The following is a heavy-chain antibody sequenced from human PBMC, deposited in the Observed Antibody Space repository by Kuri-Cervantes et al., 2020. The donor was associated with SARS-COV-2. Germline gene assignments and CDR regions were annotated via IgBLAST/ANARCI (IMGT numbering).Heavy chain of an antibody. D-gene: IGHD6-13*01. Sequence: GESLKISCAASGFTFSSYGMHWVRQAPGKGLEWVAVISYDGSNKYYADSVKGRFTISRDNSKNTLYLQMNSLRAEDTAVYYCAQDVSSSWPGSNYYGMDVWGQGTTVTVSS. V-gene: IGHV3-30*18. CDR2: ISYDGSNK. J-gene: IGHJ6*02. CDR3: AQDVSSSWPGSNYYGMDV. CDR1: GFTFSSYG.